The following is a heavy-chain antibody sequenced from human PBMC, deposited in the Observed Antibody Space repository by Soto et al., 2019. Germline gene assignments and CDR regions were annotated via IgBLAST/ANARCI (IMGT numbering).Heavy chain of an antibody. J-gene: IGHJ4*02. Sequence: SETLSLTCAVSGGSFNDYYWNWIRQPPGKGLEWIGEIDHSGYTHYNPSLKSRVTMSVDKSKNQFSLKLSSVTAADTAVYYCARVAVAGTRVDYWGQGTLVTVSS. CDR1: GGSFNDYY. D-gene: IGHD6-19*01. V-gene: IGHV4-34*01. CDR2: IDHSGYT. CDR3: ARVAVAGTRVDY.